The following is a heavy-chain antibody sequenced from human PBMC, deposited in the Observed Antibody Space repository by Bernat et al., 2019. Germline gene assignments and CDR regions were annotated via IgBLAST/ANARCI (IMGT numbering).Heavy chain of an antibody. V-gene: IGHV3-30-3*01. D-gene: IGHD3-22*01. CDR1: GFTFSSYA. J-gene: IGHJ4*02. Sequence: QVQLVESGGGVVQPGRSLRLSCAASGFTFSSYAMHWVRQAPGKGLEWVAVISYDGSNKYYADSVKGRFTISRDNSKNTLYLQMNSLRAEETAVYYCARDPGSSGYYYIGDYFDYWGQGTLVTVSS. CDR3: ARDPGSSGYYYIGDYFDY. CDR2: ISYDGSNK.